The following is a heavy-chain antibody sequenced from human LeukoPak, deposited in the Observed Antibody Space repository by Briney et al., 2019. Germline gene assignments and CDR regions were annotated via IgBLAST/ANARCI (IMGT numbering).Heavy chain of an antibody. V-gene: IGHV5-51*01. CDR2: IYPGDSDT. J-gene: IGHJ4*02. Sequence: GESLQISCQGSRYSFTNYWIGWVRPMPGKGLEWMGIIYPGDSDTRYSPSFQGQVTISADKSISTAYLQWSSLKASDTAMYYCARPATVGGIYYFDYWGQGTLVTVSS. CDR1: RYSFTNYW. CDR3: ARPATVGGIYYFDY. D-gene: IGHD1-26*01.